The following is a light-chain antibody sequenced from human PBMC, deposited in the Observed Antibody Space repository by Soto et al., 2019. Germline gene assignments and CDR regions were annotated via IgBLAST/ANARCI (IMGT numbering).Light chain of an antibody. J-gene: IGKJ4*01. V-gene: IGKV3D-20*02. CDR1: QSVSSSY. CDR2: GAS. Sequence: DILMMHSPATLSVSPGERASLSCRASQSVSSSYLAWYQQKPGQAPRLLIYGASSRATGIPDRFSGSGSGTDFTLTISRLEPEDFAIYYCHQRSNWPLTFGGGTKVDIK. CDR3: HQRSNWPLT.